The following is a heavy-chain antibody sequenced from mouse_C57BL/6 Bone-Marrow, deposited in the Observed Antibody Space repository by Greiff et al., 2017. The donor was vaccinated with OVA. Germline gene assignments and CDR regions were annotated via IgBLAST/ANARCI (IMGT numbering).Heavy chain of an antibody. CDR3: ASAVFAY. J-gene: IGHJ3*01. Sequence: QVHVKQPGAELVKPGASVKLSCKASGYTFTSYRMQWVKQRPGQGLEWIGEIDPSDSYTNYNQKFKGKATLTVDTSSSTAYMQLNSLTSEDSAVYYCASAVFAYWGQGTLVTVSA. V-gene: IGHV1-50*01. CDR1: GYTFTSYR. CDR2: IDPSDSYT.